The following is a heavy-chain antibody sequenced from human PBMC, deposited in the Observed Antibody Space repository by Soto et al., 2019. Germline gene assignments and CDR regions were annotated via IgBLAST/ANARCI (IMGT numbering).Heavy chain of an antibody. CDR3: ALGLNDIVVLVAGTVPPWYFDL. V-gene: IGHV3-53*01. CDR1: GFTVSSKS. J-gene: IGHJ2*01. Sequence: EVQLVESGGGLIQPGGSLRLSCGASGFTVSSKSMSWVRQAPGKWLDWVSVLHNDGSPYYAASVKGRFTISRDNSRNRLYLKINSRRDENTYVYYCALGLNDIVVLVAGTVPPWYFDLWGRGNLVTVCS. D-gene: IGHD2-15*01. CDR2: LHNDGSP.